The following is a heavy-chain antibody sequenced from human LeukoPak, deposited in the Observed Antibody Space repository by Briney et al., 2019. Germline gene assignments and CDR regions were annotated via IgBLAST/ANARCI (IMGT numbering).Heavy chain of an antibody. D-gene: IGHD4-11*01. CDR2: ISSSGTTK. CDR3: ARDYRSTFDY. CDR1: GFIFSDYY. Sequence: GGSLRLSCAVSGFIFSDYYMSWVRQAPGKGLEWVSYISSSGTTKYYADSVQGRFTISRDNAKNSLYLQMNSLRAEDTAVYFCARDYRSTFDYWGQGTLVTVSS. J-gene: IGHJ4*02. V-gene: IGHV3-11*01.